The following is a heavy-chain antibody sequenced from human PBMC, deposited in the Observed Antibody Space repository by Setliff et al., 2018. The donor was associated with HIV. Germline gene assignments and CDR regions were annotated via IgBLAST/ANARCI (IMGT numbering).Heavy chain of an antibody. CDR3: AKSAGDLNYYYNGMDV. J-gene: IGHJ6*02. CDR1: GFTFSSYS. Sequence: PGGSLRLSCAASGFTFSSYSMNWVRQAPGKGLEWVSSISSSSSYIYYADSVKGRFTISRDNSKNTLYLQMNSLRAEDTALYYCAKSAGDLNYYYNGMDVWGQGTTVTVSS. CDR2: ISSSSSYI. D-gene: IGHD3-10*01. V-gene: IGHV3-21*04.